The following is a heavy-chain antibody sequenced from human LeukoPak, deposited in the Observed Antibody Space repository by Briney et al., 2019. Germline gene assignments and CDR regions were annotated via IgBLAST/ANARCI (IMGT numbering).Heavy chain of an antibody. D-gene: IGHD3-16*01. CDR2: IRATSGIT. CDR1: GFIFSDYA. Sequence: GGSLRLSCAASGFIFSDYAMSWVRQAPGKGLEWVSDIRATSGITFYADSVKGRFTISRHNSKNTLYLQMNSLRAEDTAVYYCARGGSTLWDAFDIWGQGTMVTVSS. CDR3: ARGGSTLWDAFDI. V-gene: IGHV3-23*01. J-gene: IGHJ3*02.